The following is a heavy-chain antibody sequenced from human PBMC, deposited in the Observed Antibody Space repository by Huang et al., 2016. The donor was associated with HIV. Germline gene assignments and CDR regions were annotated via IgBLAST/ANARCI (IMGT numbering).Heavy chain of an antibody. CDR3: ARLTGYSTFDI. J-gene: IGHJ3*02. Sequence: QVQLQESGPGLVKPSQTLSLTCSVSGGSISSGNYYWSWIRQPAGKGLEWIGHLYTSGTTIYTSSLKSRVTISVATSKNQFSLKLSSVTAADTAVYYCARLTGYSTFDIWGHGTVVTVSS. CDR1: GGSISSGNYY. D-gene: IGHD3-9*01. CDR2: LYTSGTT. V-gene: IGHV4-61*09.